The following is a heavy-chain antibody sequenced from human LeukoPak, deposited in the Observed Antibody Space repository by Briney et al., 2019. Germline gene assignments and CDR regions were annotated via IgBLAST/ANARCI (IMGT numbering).Heavy chain of an antibody. Sequence: ASVKVSCKASGYTFTGYYMHWVRQAPGQGLEWMGWINPNSGGTNYAQKFQGRVTMTRDTSISTAYMELSRLRSDDTAVYYCAFGSLNGANWDQSNWFDPWGQGTLVTVSS. D-gene: IGHD7-27*01. V-gene: IGHV1-2*02. CDR3: AFGSLNGANWDQSNWFDP. CDR2: INPNSGGT. CDR1: GYTFTGYY. J-gene: IGHJ5*02.